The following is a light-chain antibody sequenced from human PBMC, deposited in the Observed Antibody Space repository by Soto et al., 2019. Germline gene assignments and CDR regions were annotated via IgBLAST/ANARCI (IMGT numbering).Light chain of an antibody. CDR1: RYIRTA. CDR3: LQDYNYPWT. V-gene: IGKV1-6*01. Sequence: SQITHSPSYLSSSVVYRFTITCLASRYIRTALSWYQHRPGQAPKVLICVASSLQSGVPSRFSGSGYGTDFTLTISSLQPEDFATYYCLQDYNYPWTFGQGTKVDIK. CDR2: VAS. J-gene: IGKJ1*01.